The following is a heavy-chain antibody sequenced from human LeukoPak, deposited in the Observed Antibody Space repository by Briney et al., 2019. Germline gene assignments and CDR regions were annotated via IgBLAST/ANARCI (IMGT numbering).Heavy chain of an antibody. CDR2: IYYSGNT. Sequence: SETLSLTCTVSGGSISSYYWSWIRQPPGKGLEWIGYIYYSGNTNYNPSLKSRVTMSVDTSKNQFSLKLSSVTAADTAVYYCARDVVGVTRAFGYWGQGTLATVSS. J-gene: IGHJ4*02. V-gene: IGHV4-59*01. CDR3: ARDVVGVTRAFGY. D-gene: IGHD1-26*01. CDR1: GGSISSYY.